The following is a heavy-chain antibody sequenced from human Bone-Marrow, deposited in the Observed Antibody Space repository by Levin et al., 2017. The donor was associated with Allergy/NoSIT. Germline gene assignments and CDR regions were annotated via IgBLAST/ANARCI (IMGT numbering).Heavy chain of an antibody. V-gene: IGHV5-51*01. CDR1: GYSFTSYW. CDR3: ARNYYDSSGYLEFDY. D-gene: IGHD3-22*01. Sequence: GESLKISCKGSGYSFTSYWIGWVRQMPGKGLEWMGIIYPGDSDTRYSPSFQGQVTISADKSISTAYLQWSSLKASDTAMYYCARNYYDSSGYLEFDYWGQGTLVTVSS. CDR2: IYPGDSDT. J-gene: IGHJ4*02.